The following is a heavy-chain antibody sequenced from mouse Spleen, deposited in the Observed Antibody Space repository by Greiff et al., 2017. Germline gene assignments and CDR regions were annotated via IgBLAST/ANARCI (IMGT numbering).Heavy chain of an antibody. J-gene: IGHJ2*01. CDR3: ARQGVYYDYDGAFDY. D-gene: IGHD2-4*01. V-gene: IGHV5-6-2*01. Sequence: EVRLVESGGGLVKPGGSLKLSCAASGFTFSSYAMSWVRQTPEKRLEWVAAINSNGGSTYYPDTVKDRFTISRDNAKNTLYLQMSSLRSEDTALYYCARQGVYYDYDGAFDYWGQGTTLTVSS. CDR2: INSNGGST. CDR1: GFTFSSYA.